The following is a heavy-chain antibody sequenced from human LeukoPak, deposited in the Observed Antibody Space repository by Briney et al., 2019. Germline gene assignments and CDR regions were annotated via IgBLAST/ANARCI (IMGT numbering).Heavy chain of an antibody. J-gene: IGHJ4*02. CDR2: IYYSGST. CDR1: GGSISSSSYY. CDR3: ARLRSGYDLFDY. V-gene: IGHV4-39*01. Sequence: SETLSLTYTVSGGSISSSSYYWGWIRQPPGKGLEWIGSIYYSGSTYYNPSLKSRVTISVDTSKNQFSLKLSSVTAADTAVYYCARLRSGYDLFDYWGQGTLVTVSS. D-gene: IGHD5-12*01.